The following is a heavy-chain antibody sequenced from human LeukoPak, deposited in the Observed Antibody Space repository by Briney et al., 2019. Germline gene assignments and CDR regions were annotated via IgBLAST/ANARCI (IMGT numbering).Heavy chain of an antibody. D-gene: IGHD3-22*01. Sequence: GGSLRLSCAASGFTFSSYGMHWVRQAPGKGPEWVAFIRYDGSNKYYADSVKGRFTISRDNSKNTLYLQMNSLRAEDTAVYYWAKEGRWYYDRSGRRPYYFDYWGQGTLVTVSS. CDR1: GFTFSSYG. J-gene: IGHJ4*02. V-gene: IGHV3-30*02. CDR3: AKEGRWYYDRSGRRPYYFDY. CDR2: IRYDGSNK.